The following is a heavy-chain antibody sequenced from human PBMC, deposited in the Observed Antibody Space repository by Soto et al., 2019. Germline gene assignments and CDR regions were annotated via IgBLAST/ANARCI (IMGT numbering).Heavy chain of an antibody. CDR2: TSNSGST. V-gene: IGHV3-23*05. Sequence: WGSLRLSCGASGFTFRNGAMNWVRQAPGRGLEWVSTTSNSGSTYYAESVKGRFTVARDLSKTTMSLQMSSLRAEDTAVYYCVQVPRPRVDYLLGSVYWGQGSLVTVSS. CDR3: VQVPRPRVDYLLGSVY. CDR1: GFTFRNGA. D-gene: IGHD3-10*01. J-gene: IGHJ4*02.